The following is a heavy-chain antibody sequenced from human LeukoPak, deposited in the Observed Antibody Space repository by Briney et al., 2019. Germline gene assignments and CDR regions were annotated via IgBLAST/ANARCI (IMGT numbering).Heavy chain of an antibody. CDR3: ARWVCSSTSCYYFDY. CDR2: ISSSSSYI. J-gene: IGHJ4*02. D-gene: IGHD2-2*01. CDR1: GFTFSRHT. Sequence: GGSLRLSCAASGFTFSRHTLSWVRQASGKGLEWVSSISSSSSYIYYADSVKGRFTISRDNAKNSLYLQMNSLRAEDTAVYYCARWVCSSTSCYYFDYWGQGTLVVDSS. V-gene: IGHV3-21*01.